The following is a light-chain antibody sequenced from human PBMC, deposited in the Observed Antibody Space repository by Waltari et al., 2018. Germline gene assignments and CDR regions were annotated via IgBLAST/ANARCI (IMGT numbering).Light chain of an antibody. V-gene: IGKV1-5*01. CDR2: DAS. J-gene: IGKJ2*01. Sequence: DIQMTQSPSTLSASVGDRVTLTCRASQSISSWLAWDQQKPGKAPKLLIYDASSLESGVPSRFSGSGSGTEFTLTISSLQPEDFATYYCQQHDNPPFTFGQGTKLEIK. CDR1: QSISSW. CDR3: QQHDNPPFT.